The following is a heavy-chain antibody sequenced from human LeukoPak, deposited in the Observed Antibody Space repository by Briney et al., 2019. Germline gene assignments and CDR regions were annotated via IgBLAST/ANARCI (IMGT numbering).Heavy chain of an antibody. CDR3: GRDPNGDYLGAFEF. V-gene: IGHV3-23*01. CDR1: GFTISDYG. D-gene: IGHD4-17*01. J-gene: IGHJ3*01. CDR2: SRSGGANN. Sequence: PGGSLRLSCAASGFTISDYGLVWVRQAPGKGLEWVSGSRSGGANNFYADPVKGRFTISRDNSKNTLYLQMNSLRADDTAVYYCGRDPNGDYLGAFEFGGHGTTVIVSS.